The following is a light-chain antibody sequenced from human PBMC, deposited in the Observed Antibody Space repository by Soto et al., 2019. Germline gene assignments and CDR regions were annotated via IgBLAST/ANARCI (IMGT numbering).Light chain of an antibody. Sequence: IVMTQSPATLSVSPGERVTLSCRASETVRTNLALFQQKPGQTPRLLIFGASTRATGIPTRFTGSGSETEFTLTIGSLQSEDLAVYYCQQYYNWPPYTFGQGTKLEIK. V-gene: IGKV3-15*01. J-gene: IGKJ2*01. CDR3: QQYYNWPPYT. CDR1: ETVRTN. CDR2: GAS.